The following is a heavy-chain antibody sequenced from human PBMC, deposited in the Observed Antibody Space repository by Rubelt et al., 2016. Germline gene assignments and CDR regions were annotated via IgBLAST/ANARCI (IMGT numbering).Heavy chain of an antibody. V-gene: IGHV3-7*05. J-gene: IGHJ4*02. CDR3: ARHGRRCFDL. Sequence: EVQLVESGGGLVQPGGSLRLSCAASGFTFSSYWMSWVRQAPGKGLEWVANIKDDGSEPYYVDSVKGRFTVSKDNAKNSLHLQMNSLRTEDTAVYYCARHGRRCFDLWGQGTLVTVSS. CDR2: IKDDGSEP. CDR1: GFTFSSYW.